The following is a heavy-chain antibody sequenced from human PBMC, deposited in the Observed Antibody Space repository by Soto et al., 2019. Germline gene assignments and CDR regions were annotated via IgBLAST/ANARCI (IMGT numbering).Heavy chain of an antibody. V-gene: IGHV4-30-4*01. CDR2: IYYSGST. J-gene: IGHJ4*02. CDR1: GGSISSGDYY. D-gene: IGHD3-10*01. Sequence: QVQLQESGTGLVKTSQTLSLTCTVSGGSISSGDYYWSWIRQPPGKGLEWIGYIYYSGSTYYNPSLKRRVTISVDTSKNQFSLKLSSVTAADPAVYYCARAQGSGFLVSWGQGTLITVSS. CDR3: ARAQGSGFLVS.